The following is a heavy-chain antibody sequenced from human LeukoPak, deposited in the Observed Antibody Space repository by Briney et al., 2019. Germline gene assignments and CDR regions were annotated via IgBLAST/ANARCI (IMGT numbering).Heavy chain of an antibody. CDR1: GYTFTSYG. CDR2: ISAYNGNT. Sequence: ASVKVSCKASGYTFTSYGISWVRQAPGQGLEWMGWISAYNGNTNYAQKFQGRVTMTTDTSTSTAYMELRSLRSDDTAVYYCARDLYDSSGYSPSRGYWGQGTLVTVSS. V-gene: IGHV1-18*01. D-gene: IGHD3-22*01. CDR3: ARDLYDSSGYSPSRGY. J-gene: IGHJ4*02.